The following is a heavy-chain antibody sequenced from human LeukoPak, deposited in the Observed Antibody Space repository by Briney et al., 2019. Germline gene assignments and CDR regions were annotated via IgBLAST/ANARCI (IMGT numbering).Heavy chain of an antibody. V-gene: IGHV4-59*08. Sequence: KTSETLSLTCTVSGVSISSSYWSWIRQPPGKGLEWIGYIFYTGDSNHNPSFKSRVSISLDTSKDQISLKLYSVTAADTAVYYCARHRFASPLDSWGQGTLVTVSS. CDR2: IFYTGDS. CDR1: GVSISSSY. J-gene: IGHJ4*02. CDR3: ARHRFASPLDS. D-gene: IGHD2-21*01.